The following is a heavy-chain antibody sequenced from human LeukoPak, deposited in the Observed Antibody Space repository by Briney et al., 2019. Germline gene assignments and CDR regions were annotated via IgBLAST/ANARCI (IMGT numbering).Heavy chain of an antibody. J-gene: IGHJ4*02. CDR2: ISGSGGST. CDR3: AKDYEAARPYYFDY. D-gene: IGHD6-6*01. Sequence: GGSLRLSCAASGFTVSSNYMSWVRQAPGKGLEWVSAISGSGGSTYYADSVKGRFTISRDNSKNTLYLQMNSLRAEDTAVYYCAKDYEAARPYYFDYWGQGTLVTVSS. CDR1: GFTVSSNY. V-gene: IGHV3-23*01.